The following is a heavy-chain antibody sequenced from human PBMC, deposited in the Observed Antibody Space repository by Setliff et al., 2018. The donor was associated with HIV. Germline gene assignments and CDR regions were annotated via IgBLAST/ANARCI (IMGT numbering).Heavy chain of an antibody. CDR2: IKQEESEM. Sequence: GGSLRLSCTASGSTFIDYAMSWVRQAPEKGLEWVATIKQEESEMQYVDSVKGRFTISRDNAKNSLYLQMNSLRAEDTAVYYCARNTDVDSVYRPFHIWGQGTMVT. D-gene: IGHD1-26*01. CDR1: GSTFIDYA. J-gene: IGHJ3*02. V-gene: IGHV3-7*03. CDR3: ARNTDVDSVYRPFHI.